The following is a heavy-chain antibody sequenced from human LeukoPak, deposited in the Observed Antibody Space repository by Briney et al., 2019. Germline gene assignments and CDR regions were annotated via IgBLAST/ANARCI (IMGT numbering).Heavy chain of an antibody. D-gene: IGHD3-10*01. Sequence: GGSLRLSCAASGFTFSRNAMHWVRQAPGKGLEWVAVISYDGSNKFYSGTVKGRFTISRDNSNNTLYIQMNSLRAGDTAMYYCVRDYYGSGSFDFWGQGTQVTVSS. V-gene: IGHV3-30-3*01. J-gene: IGHJ4*02. CDR3: VRDYYGSGSFDF. CDR1: GFTFSRNA. CDR2: ISYDGSNK.